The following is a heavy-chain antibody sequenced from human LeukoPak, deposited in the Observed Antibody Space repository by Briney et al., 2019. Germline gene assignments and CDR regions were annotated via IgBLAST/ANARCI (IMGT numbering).Heavy chain of an antibody. CDR2: MAADGSNI. Sequence: GGSLRLSCAASGFIFSIYGMHWVRQAPGKGLEWAALMAADGSNIYYADSVKGRFTISRDNSKNTLYLQMNSLRTEDTAVYYCAKAAVYSSSWTPFDDWGQGTLVTVSS. D-gene: IGHD6-13*01. CDR1: GFIFSIYG. CDR3: AKAAVYSSSWTPFDD. V-gene: IGHV3-30*18. J-gene: IGHJ4*02.